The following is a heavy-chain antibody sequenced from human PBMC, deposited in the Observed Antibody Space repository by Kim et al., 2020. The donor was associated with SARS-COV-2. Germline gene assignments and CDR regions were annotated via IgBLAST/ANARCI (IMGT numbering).Heavy chain of an antibody. CDR3: ARDGAYYDILTGYYMSSPYGMDV. CDR2: IWYDGSNK. Sequence: GGSLRLSCAASGFTFSSYGMHWVRQAPGKGLEWVAVIWYDGSNKYYADSVKGRFTISRDNSKNTLYLQMNSLRAEDTAVYYCARDGAYYDILTGYYMSSPYGMDVWGQGTTVTVSS. J-gene: IGHJ6*02. CDR1: GFTFSSYG. D-gene: IGHD3-9*01. V-gene: IGHV3-33*01.